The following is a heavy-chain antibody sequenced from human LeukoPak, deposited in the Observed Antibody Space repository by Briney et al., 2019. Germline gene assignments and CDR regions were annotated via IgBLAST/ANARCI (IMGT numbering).Heavy chain of an antibody. CDR3: ARDSSGFDY. J-gene: IGHJ4*02. CDR1: GFTFNSHW. CDR2: ISSDGRDT. V-gene: IGHV3-74*01. D-gene: IGHD3-22*01. Sequence: GGSLRLSCAASGFTFNSHWMHWVRQAPGKGLVWLSRISSDGRDTGYADSVKGRFTISRDNSKNTLNVQMNSLRAEDTAVYYCARDSSGFDYWGQGTLVTVSS.